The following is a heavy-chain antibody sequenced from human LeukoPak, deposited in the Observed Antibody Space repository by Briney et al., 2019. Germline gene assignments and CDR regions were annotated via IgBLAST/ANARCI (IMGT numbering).Heavy chain of an antibody. D-gene: IGHD1-26*01. Sequence: SETLSLTCAVYGGSFSGYYWTWIRQTPEKGLEWIGEMNPSGSTNYNPSLKSRVTISVDTSKNQFSLKLSSVTAADTAVYYCARGLIVGATRYSWFDPWGQGTLVTVSS. CDR1: GGSFSGYY. CDR2: MNPSGST. J-gene: IGHJ5*02. CDR3: ARGLIVGATRYSWFDP. V-gene: IGHV4-34*01.